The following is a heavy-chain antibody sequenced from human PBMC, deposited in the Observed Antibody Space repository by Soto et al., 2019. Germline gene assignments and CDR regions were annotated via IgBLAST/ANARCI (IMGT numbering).Heavy chain of an antibody. J-gene: IGHJ4*02. V-gene: IGHV5-10-1*03. CDR2: IDPSDSYT. CDR1: GYRFINYW. CDR3: VRHGNGTPFYFDL. D-gene: IGHD1-1*01. Sequence: EVQLVQSGAEVKKPGESLRLSCQGSGYRFINYWISWVRQMPGKGLEWVGRIDPSDSYTVYSPSFQGHVTISIDTAINTAFLEWRSLQASDTAMYYCVRHGNGTPFYFDLGGRGTLVPVSS.